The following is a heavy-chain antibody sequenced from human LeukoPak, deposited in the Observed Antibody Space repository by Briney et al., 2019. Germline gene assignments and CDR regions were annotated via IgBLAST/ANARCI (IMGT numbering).Heavy chain of an antibody. CDR2: IYYSGST. J-gene: IGHJ4*02. V-gene: IGHV4-39*01. CDR3: ARASGLLWFGEGTRYYFDY. Sequence: SETLSLTCTVSGGSISSSSYYWGWIRQPPGKGLEWIGSIYYSGSTYYNPSLKSRVTISVHTSKNQFSLKLSSVTDADTAVYYCARASGLLWFGEGTRYYFDYWGQGTLVTVSS. CDR1: GGSISSSSYY. D-gene: IGHD3-10*01.